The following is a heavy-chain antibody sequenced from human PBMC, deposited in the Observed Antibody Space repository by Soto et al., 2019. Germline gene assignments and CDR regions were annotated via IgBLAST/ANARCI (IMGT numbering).Heavy chain of an antibody. CDR1: GYTFTSYD. CDR2: MNPNSGNT. Sequence: ASVKVSCKASGYTFTSYDINWVRQATGQGLEWMGWMNPNSGNTGYAQKFQGRVTMTRNTSISTAYMELSSLRSEDTAVYYCTREGGVCSSTSCSNWFDPWGQGTLVTVSS. V-gene: IGHV1-8*01. J-gene: IGHJ5*02. D-gene: IGHD2-2*01. CDR3: TREGGVCSSTSCSNWFDP.